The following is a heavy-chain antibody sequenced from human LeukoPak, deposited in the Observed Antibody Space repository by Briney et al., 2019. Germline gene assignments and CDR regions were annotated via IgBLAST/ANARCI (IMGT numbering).Heavy chain of an antibody. Sequence: PGGSLRLSCAASGFTFSSYSMNWVRQAPGKGLEWVSSISSSSSYIYYADSVKGRFTIYRDNAKNSLYLQMNSLRAEDTAVYYCAREIMDTAMVIDYWGQGTLVTVSS. CDR3: AREIMDTAMVIDY. CDR2: ISSSSSYI. V-gene: IGHV3-21*01. CDR1: GFTFSSYS. J-gene: IGHJ4*02. D-gene: IGHD5-18*01.